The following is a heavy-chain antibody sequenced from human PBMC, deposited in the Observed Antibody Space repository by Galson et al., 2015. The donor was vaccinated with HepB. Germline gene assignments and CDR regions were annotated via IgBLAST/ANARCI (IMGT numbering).Heavy chain of an antibody. CDR2: IKSKIDGGTR. D-gene: IGHD3-3*01. CDR3: TTAHQPLRSLPRFLEWASYNFDF. V-gene: IGHV3-15*01. J-gene: IGHJ4*02. Sequence: SLRLSCAASGFTFSNAWMSWVRQAPGKGLEWVGRIKSKIDGGTRDYAAPVKGRFTISRDDSKNTVFLEMNSLKSEDTALYYCTTAHQPLRSLPRFLEWASYNFDFWGQGILVTVSS. CDR1: GFTFSNAW.